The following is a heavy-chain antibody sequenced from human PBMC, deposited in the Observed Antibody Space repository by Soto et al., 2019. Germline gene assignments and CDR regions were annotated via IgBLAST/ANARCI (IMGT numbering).Heavy chain of an antibody. CDR3: ARNYHDSSGYYYDAFDI. CDR2: IYHSGST. Sequence: PSETLSLTCAVSGGSISSGGYSWSWIRQPPGKGLEWIGYIYHSGSTYYNPSLKSRVTISVDRSKNQFSLKLSSVTAADTAVYYCARNYHDSSGYYYDAFDIWGQGTMVTVSS. J-gene: IGHJ3*02. D-gene: IGHD3-22*01. CDR1: GGSISSGGYS. V-gene: IGHV4-30-2*01.